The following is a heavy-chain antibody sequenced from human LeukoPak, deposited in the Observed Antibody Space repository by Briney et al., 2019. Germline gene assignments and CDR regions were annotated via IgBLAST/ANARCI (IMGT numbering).Heavy chain of an antibody. CDR2: IKNDGKIT. CDR1: EFTFNNYW. CDR3: AKDREYDDSCDYNG. J-gene: IGHJ4*02. Sequence: QSGGSLRLSCAASEFTFNNYWMHWVRQAPGKGPVWVSRIKNDGKITTYADSVKGRFTTSRDNAKNTFYLQMNSLRAEDTAVYYCAKDREYDDSCDYNGWGQGTLVTVSS. D-gene: IGHD3-22*01. V-gene: IGHV3-74*01.